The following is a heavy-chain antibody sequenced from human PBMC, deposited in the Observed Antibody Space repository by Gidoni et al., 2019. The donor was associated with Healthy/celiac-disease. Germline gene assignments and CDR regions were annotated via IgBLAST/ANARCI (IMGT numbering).Heavy chain of an antibody. CDR3: AKDPSSGWYDDFDY. D-gene: IGHD6-19*01. CDR2: ISGSGGST. CDR1: GFNFSSYA. Sequence: EVQLLESGGGLVQPGGSLRLSCAGSGFNFSSYAMSWVRQAPGKGLEWVAAISGSGGSTYYADSVKGRFTISRDNSKNALYLQMNSLRAEDTAVYYCAKDPSSGWYDDFDYWGQGTLVTVSS. J-gene: IGHJ4*02. V-gene: IGHV3-23*01.